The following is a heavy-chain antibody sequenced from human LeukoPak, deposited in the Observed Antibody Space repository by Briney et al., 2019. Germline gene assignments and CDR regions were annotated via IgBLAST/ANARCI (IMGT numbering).Heavy chain of an antibody. Sequence: PSETLSLTCTVSGGSISSGGYYWSWIRQHPGKGLEWIGYIYYSGSTYYNPSLKSRVTISVDTSKNQFSLKLSSVTAADTAVYYCARHDYGDYGAHAFDIWGQGTMVTVSS. D-gene: IGHD4-17*01. V-gene: IGHV4-31*03. CDR1: GGSISSGGYY. CDR2: IYYSGST. J-gene: IGHJ3*02. CDR3: ARHDYGDYGAHAFDI.